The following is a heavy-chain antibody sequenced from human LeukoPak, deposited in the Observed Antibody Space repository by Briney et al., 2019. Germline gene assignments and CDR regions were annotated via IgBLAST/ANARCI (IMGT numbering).Heavy chain of an antibody. D-gene: IGHD3-10*02. CDR2: ISSSGSTI. V-gene: IGHV3-48*03. J-gene: IGHJ6*04. CDR1: GFTFSSYE. Sequence: GGSLRLSCVASGFTFSSYEMNWVRQAPGKGLEWVSYISSSGSTIYYADSVKGRFTISRDNAKNSLYLLMNSLRAEDTAVYYCAELGITMIGGVWGKGTTVTISS. CDR3: AELGITMIGGV.